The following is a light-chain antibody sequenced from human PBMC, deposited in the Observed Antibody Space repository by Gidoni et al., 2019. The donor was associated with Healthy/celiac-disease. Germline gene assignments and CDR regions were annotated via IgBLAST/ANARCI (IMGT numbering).Light chain of an antibody. V-gene: IGKV3-11*01. J-gene: IGKJ1*01. CDR1: QSVSSY. CDR3: QQRSNWPPWT. Sequence: EIVLTPSPATLSLSPGERATLSCRASQSVSSYLSWYQQKPGQAPRLLIYDASNRATGIPARFRGSGSGTDFTLTSSSLEPEDFAVYYWQQRSNWPPWTFGQGTKVEIK. CDR2: DAS.